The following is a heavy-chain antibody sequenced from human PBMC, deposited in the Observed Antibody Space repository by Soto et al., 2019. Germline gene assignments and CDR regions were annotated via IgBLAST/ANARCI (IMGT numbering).Heavy chain of an antibody. J-gene: IGHJ4*02. V-gene: IGHV1-69*06. CDR1: GSRFSNYV. D-gene: IGHD2-2*02. Sequence: QVQLVQSGAEVKTPGSSLKVSCKVSGSRFSNYVISWVRQAPGHGLEWLGRIIPIFNSTKYAQNFQGRVTITADKSTSTDSLEFSSLRSDATAVYYCAREGRGKKAGYNGLVSLGYWGQGTLVTVSS. CDR3: AREGRGKKAGYNGLVSLGY. CDR2: IIPIFNST.